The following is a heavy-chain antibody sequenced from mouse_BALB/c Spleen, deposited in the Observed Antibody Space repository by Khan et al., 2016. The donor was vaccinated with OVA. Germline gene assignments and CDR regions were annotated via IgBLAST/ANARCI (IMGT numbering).Heavy chain of an antibody. V-gene: IGHV1-18*01. D-gene: IGHD2-14*01. CDR1: GYSFTLYY. J-gene: IGHJ3*01. CDR3: ARGYDFFAS. Sequence: EVQLQQSGPDLVTPGASVKISCKASGYSFTLYYMSWVKQSHGKSLEWIGRVNPNTDTINYNQEFKVKAILTVDKSSNTAYMELRSLTSEYAAVYFWARGYDFFASWGQGTLVTVSA. CDR2: VNPNTDTI.